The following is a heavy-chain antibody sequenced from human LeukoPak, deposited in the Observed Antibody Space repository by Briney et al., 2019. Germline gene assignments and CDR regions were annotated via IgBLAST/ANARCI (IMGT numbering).Heavy chain of an antibody. CDR1: GFSFSNYG. D-gene: IGHD3-16*01. CDR3: ARDQALYFSYGDY. Sequence: GRSLRISCAASGFSFSNYGMHWVRQAPGKGLEWLAAIFYDGSNQHYADTVKGRFTISRDNSKNTLYLQVNSLTAEDTAVYYCARDQALYFSYGDYWGQGTLVTVSS. J-gene: IGHJ4*02. V-gene: IGHV3-33*01. CDR2: IFYDGSNQ.